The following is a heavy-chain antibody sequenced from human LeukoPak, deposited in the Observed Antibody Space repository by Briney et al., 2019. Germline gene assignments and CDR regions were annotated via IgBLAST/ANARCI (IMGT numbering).Heavy chain of an antibody. CDR2: IFSDGGI. J-gene: IGHJ4*02. Sequence: ASVKVSCKASGYTFTSYHMHWVRQAPGQGLAWMGIIFSDGGIKYAQTFQGRVTMTRDTSTATVYMELSSLRSEDTAVYYCAREPPGAYYFDFWGQGNPVTVSS. CDR1: GYTFTSYH. D-gene: IGHD1-14*01. CDR3: AREPPGAYYFDF. V-gene: IGHV1-46*01.